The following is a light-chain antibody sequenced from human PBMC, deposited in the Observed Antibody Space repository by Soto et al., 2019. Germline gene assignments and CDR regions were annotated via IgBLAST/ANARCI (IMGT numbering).Light chain of an antibody. Sequence: QAVVTQPRSVSGAPGQRVTISCTGNNSNLGAGYDVHWYQQLPGAAPKLVVFGNRNRPSGVPERFSGSKSGTSASLAITGLQPEDEADYYCQAYDYTLTAFVFGGGTKLTVL. CDR3: QAYDYTLTAFV. V-gene: IGLV1-40*01. CDR2: GNR. J-gene: IGLJ3*02. CDR1: NSNLGAGYD.